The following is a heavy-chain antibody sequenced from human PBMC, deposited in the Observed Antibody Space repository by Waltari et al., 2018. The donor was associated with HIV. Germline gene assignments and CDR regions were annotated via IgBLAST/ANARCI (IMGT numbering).Heavy chain of an antibody. CDR2: ITPGGSQA. CDR1: GFTFSTNW. CDR3: AKLRGTVTTYDY. Sequence: EVQLVESGGGLVQPGGSLRLSCAASGFTFSTNWMSWVRQAPGKVLEGLPSITPGGSQAYYVASGEGRFTISKENAETSLYLQMNSLRAEDTAMYYCAKLRGTVTTYDYWGQGTLVTVSS. D-gene: IGHD4-17*01. J-gene: IGHJ4*02. V-gene: IGHV3-7*01.